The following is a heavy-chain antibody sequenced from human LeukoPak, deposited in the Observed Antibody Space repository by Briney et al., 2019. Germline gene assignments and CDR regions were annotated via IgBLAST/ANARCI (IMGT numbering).Heavy chain of an antibody. D-gene: IGHD3-22*01. Sequence: PGGSLRLSCAASGFTFSSYWMSWVRQAPGKGLEWVANIKQDGSEKYYVDSVKGRFTISRDNAKNSLYLQMNSLRAEDTALYYCAKGDVYYYDSSGYGARGLDYWGQGTLVTVSS. CDR1: GFTFSSYW. J-gene: IGHJ4*02. V-gene: IGHV3-7*03. CDR3: AKGDVYYYDSSGYGARGLDY. CDR2: IKQDGSEK.